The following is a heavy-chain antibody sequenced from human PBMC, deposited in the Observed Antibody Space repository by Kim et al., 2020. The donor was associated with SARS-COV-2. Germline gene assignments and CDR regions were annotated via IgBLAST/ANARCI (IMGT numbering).Heavy chain of an antibody. V-gene: IGHV4-34*01. D-gene: IGHD6-19*01. CDR3: ARGPRSGWYWGFDY. Sequence: SETLSLTCSVEGDSFTGFYWAWIRQSPGNGLEWIGEIIHSGNNRFHPSFKSRGNMSIDTSRNQLSLRLTSVTAADTAVYYCARGPRSGWYWGFDYWGQGILVTVSS. CDR2: IIHSGNN. CDR1: GDSFTGFY. J-gene: IGHJ4*02.